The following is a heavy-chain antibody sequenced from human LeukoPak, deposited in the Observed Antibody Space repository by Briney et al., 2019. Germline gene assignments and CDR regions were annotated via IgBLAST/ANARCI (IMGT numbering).Heavy chain of an antibody. D-gene: IGHD1-26*01. CDR2: ISSSSSYI. V-gene: IGHV3-21*01. Sequence: PGGSLRLSCAASGFTFSSYSMNWVRRAPGKGLEWVSSISSSSSYIYYADSVKGRFTISRDNAKNSLYLQMNSLRAEDTAVYYCASFYSGSYRDFDYWGQGTLVTVSS. CDR3: ASFYSGSYRDFDY. J-gene: IGHJ4*02. CDR1: GFTFSSYS.